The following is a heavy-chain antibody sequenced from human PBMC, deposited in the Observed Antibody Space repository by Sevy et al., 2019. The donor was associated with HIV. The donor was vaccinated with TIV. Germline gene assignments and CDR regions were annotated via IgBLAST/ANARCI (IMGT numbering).Heavy chain of an antibody. V-gene: IGHV3-11*01. Sequence: GGSLRLSCAASGFTFSDYYMSWIRQAPGKGLEWVSYISSSGSTIYYEDSVKGRFTIARDNAKNSLYLQMNSLRAEDKAVYYCAREEGRDGYNNYAFDIWGQGTMVTVSS. CDR2: ISSSGSTI. J-gene: IGHJ3*02. CDR3: AREEGRDGYNNYAFDI. CDR1: GFTFSDYY. D-gene: IGHD5-18*01.